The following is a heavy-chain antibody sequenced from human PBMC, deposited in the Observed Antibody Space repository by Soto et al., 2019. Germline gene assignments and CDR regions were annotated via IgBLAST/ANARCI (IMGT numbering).Heavy chain of an antibody. CDR1: GFTFSSYG. CDR2: IWYDGSNK. J-gene: IGHJ4*02. CDR3: ARDGVRGSSGWYHGGY. Sequence: LRLSCAASGFTFSSYGMHWVRQAPGKGLEWVAVIWYDGSNKYYADSVKGRFTISRDNSKNTLYLQMNSPRAEDTAVYYCARDGVRGSSGWYHGGYWGQGTLVTVSS. V-gene: IGHV3-33*01. D-gene: IGHD6-13*01.